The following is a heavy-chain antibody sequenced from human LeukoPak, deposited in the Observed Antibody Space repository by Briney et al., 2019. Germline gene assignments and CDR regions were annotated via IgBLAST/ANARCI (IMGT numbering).Heavy chain of an antibody. CDR1: GYRFTNYW. J-gene: IGHJ5*02. Sequence: GESLKISCKGSGYRFTNYWIGWVRQMPGKGLEWMGIIYPGDSDIRYSPSFQGHVTISADKSSSTAYLRWSSLKASDTAMYYCARRGATLGEFDPWGQGTLVTVSS. CDR2: IYPGDSDI. V-gene: IGHV5-51*01. D-gene: IGHD5-24*01. CDR3: ARRGATLGEFDP.